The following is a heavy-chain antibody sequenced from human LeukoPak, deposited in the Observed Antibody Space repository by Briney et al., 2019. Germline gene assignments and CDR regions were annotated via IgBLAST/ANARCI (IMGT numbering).Heavy chain of an antibody. CDR3: ARRPHYSSGWYDY. CDR1: GGSISSYY. Sequence: ASETLSLTCTVSGGSISSYYRSWIRQPPGKGLEWIGYIYYSGSTNYNPSLKSRVTISVDTSKNQFSLKLSSVTAADTAVYYCARRPHYSSGWYDYWGQGTLVTVSS. D-gene: IGHD6-19*01. V-gene: IGHV4-59*01. CDR2: IYYSGST. J-gene: IGHJ4*02.